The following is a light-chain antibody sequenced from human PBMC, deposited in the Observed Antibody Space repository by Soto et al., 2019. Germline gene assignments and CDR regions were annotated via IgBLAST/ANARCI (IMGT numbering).Light chain of an antibody. Sequence: QSVLTQPPSASGTPGQRVTISCSGSSSNIGNNYVYWYQHLPETAPKVLIYNNNQRPSGVPDRFSGSKSGTSASLAISGLRSEDEADYYCAAWDDSLSGHVVFGGGTKLTVL. J-gene: IGLJ2*01. CDR3: AAWDDSLSGHVV. CDR1: SSNIGNNY. CDR2: NNN. V-gene: IGLV1-47*01.